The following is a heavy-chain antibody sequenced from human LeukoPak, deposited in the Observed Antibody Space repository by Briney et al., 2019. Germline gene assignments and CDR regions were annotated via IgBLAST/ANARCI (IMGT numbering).Heavy chain of an antibody. J-gene: IGHJ4*02. CDR3: AKDFRYCSSTSCSPYFDY. CDR2: ISGSGGST. Sequence: PGGSLRLSCAASGFTFSSYGMSWVRQAPGKGLEWVSAISGSGGSTYYADSVKGRFTISRDNSKNTLYLQMNSLRAEDTAVYYCAKDFRYCSSTSCSPYFDYWGQGTLVTVSS. D-gene: IGHD2-2*01. CDR1: GFTFSSYG. V-gene: IGHV3-23*01.